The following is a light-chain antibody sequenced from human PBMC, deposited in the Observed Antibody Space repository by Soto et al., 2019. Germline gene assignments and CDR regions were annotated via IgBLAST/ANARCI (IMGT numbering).Light chain of an antibody. CDR1: SSNIGAGYD. CDR3: QSYDSSLSGYV. CDR2: GNS. J-gene: IGLJ1*01. V-gene: IGLV1-40*01. Sequence: QSVVTQPTSVSGAPGQRVTISCTGSSSNIGAGYDVHWYQQLPGTAPKLLIYGNSNRPSGVPDRFSGSKSGTSASLAITGLHAEDEADYYCQSYDSSLSGYVFGTWTKLTVL.